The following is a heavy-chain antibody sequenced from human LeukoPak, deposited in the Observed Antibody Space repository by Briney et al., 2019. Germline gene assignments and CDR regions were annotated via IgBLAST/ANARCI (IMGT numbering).Heavy chain of an antibody. J-gene: IGHJ3*02. CDR2: IYHSGST. V-gene: IGHV4-4*02. Sequence: SGTLSLTCGVSGGSISSSNWWSWVRQPPGKGLEWIGEIYHSGSTNYNPSLRSRVTISVDKSKNQFSLKLSSVTAADTAVYYCARSTGDYYDSMENAFDIWGQGTKVTVSS. CDR1: GGSISSSNW. D-gene: IGHD3-22*01. CDR3: ARSTGDYYDSMENAFDI.